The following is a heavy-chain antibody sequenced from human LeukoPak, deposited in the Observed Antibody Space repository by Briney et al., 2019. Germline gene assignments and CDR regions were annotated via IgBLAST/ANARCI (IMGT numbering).Heavy chain of an antibody. D-gene: IGHD6-13*01. CDR2: IWYDGSNK. CDR1: GFTFSSYG. Sequence: PGGSLRLSCAAPGFTFSSYGMHWVRQAPGKGLEWVPVIWYDGSNKYYADSVKGRFTISRDNSKNTLYLQMNSLRAEDTAVYYCARKGVIRYSSSWYGGFDPWGQGTLVTVSS. V-gene: IGHV3-33*01. CDR3: ARKGVIRYSSSWYGGFDP. J-gene: IGHJ5*02.